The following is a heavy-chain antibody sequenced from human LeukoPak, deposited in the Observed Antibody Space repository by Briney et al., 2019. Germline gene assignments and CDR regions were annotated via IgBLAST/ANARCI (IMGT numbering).Heavy chain of an antibody. D-gene: IGHD6-13*01. CDR2: IYHSGST. CDR1: GGSISSGGYS. Sequence: SETLSLTCAVSGGSISSGGYSWSWIRQPPGKGLEWIGYIYHSGSTYYNPSLKSRVTISVDRSKNQFSLKLSSVTAADTAVYYCARGIAAAPRYYYCGMDVWGQGTTVTVSS. V-gene: IGHV4-30-2*01. J-gene: IGHJ6*02. CDR3: ARGIAAAPRYYYCGMDV.